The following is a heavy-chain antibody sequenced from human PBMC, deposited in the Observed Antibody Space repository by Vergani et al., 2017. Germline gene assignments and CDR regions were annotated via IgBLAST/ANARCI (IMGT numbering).Heavy chain of an antibody. V-gene: IGHV3-30*18. CDR3: AKATAMVLNFDP. CDR1: GFTFSSYG. CDR2: ISYDGSNK. J-gene: IGHJ5*02. D-gene: IGHD5-18*01. Sequence: QVQLVESGGGVVQPGRSLRLSCAASGFTFSSYGMHWVRQAPGKGLEWVAVISYDGSNKYYADSVKGRFTISRDNSKNTLYLQMNSLRAEDTAVYYCAKATAMVLNFDPWGQGTLVTVSS.